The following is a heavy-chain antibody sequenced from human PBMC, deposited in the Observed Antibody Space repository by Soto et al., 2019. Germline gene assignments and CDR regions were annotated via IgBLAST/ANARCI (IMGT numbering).Heavy chain of an antibody. CDR1: GYTFTSYA. Sequence: ASVKVSCKASGYTFTSYAMHWVRQAPGQRLERMGWINAGNGNTKYSQKFQGRVTITRDTSASTAYMELSSLRSEDTAVYYCARFGVATLFDYWGQGTLVTVSS. D-gene: IGHD5-12*01. CDR3: ARFGVATLFDY. V-gene: IGHV1-3*01. J-gene: IGHJ4*02. CDR2: INAGNGNT.